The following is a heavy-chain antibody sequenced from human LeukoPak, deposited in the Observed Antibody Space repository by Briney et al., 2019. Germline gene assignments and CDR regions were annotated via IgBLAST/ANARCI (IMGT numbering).Heavy chain of an antibody. CDR2: INAGNGNT. V-gene: IGHV1-3*01. D-gene: IGHD1-26*01. J-gene: IGHJ6*02. CDR1: GYTFTSYA. CDR3: ARDVVGAKSPSYYYYGTDV. Sequence: ASVKVSCKASGYTFTSYAMHWVRQAPGQRLEWMGWINAGNGNTKYSQKFQGRVTITRDTSASTAYMELSSLRSEDTAVYYCARDVVGAKSPSYYYYGTDVWGQGTTVTVSS.